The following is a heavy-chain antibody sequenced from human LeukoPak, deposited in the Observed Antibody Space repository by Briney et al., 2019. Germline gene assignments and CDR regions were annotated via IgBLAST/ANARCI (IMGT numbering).Heavy chain of an antibody. D-gene: IGHD2-2*01. CDR1: GFTFSSYG. CDR2: IWYDGSNK. Sequence: GRSLRLSCAASGFTFSSYGMHWVRQAPGKGLEWVAVIWYDGSNKYYADSVKGRFTISRDNSKNTLYLQMNSLRAEDTAVYYCARARYCSSTSCYEGYYYYYYGMDVWGQGTTVTVSS. J-gene: IGHJ6*02. CDR3: ARARYCSSTSCYEGYYYYYYGMDV. V-gene: IGHV3-33*01.